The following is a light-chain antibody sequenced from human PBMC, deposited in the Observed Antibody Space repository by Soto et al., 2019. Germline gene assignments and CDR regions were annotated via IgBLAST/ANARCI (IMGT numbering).Light chain of an antibody. CDR1: QSVSSY. CDR2: DAS. Sequence: EIVLTQSPATLSLSPGERATLSRRASQSVSSYLAWYQQKPGQAPRLLIYDASNRATGIPARFSGSGSGTDFTLTISSLEPGDFAVYYCQQDGTSPWTFGQGTKV. V-gene: IGKV3-11*01. CDR3: QQDGTSPWT. J-gene: IGKJ1*01.